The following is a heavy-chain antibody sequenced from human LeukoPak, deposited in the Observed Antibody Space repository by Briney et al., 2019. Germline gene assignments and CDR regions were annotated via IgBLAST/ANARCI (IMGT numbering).Heavy chain of an antibody. D-gene: IGHD7-27*01. CDR1: GGSISSSGYS. V-gene: IGHV4-39*01. CDR3: ARRVTGDLRRFDY. J-gene: IGHJ4*02. Sequence: PSETLSLTCTVSGGSISSSGYSWGWIRQPPGKGLEWIGNINYSGSTYYNPSLKSRVTIFVDTSKNQFSLKVTSVTAADMAVYFCARRVTGDLRRFDYWGQGTLVTVSP. CDR2: INYSGST.